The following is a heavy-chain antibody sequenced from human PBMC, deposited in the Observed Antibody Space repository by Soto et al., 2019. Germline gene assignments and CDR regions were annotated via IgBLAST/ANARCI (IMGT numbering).Heavy chain of an antibody. CDR1: GGTFSSYA. Sequence: ASVKVSCKASGGTFSSYAISWVRQAPGQGLEWMGGIIPIFSTANYAQKFQGRVTITADESTSTAYMELSSLRSEDTAVYYCARDFIFACRFGVVICRPSGAYGMDVWGQGTTVTVSS. CDR2: IIPIFSTA. J-gene: IGHJ6*02. D-gene: IGHD3-3*01. V-gene: IGHV1-69*13. CDR3: ARDFIFACRFGVVICRPSGAYGMDV.